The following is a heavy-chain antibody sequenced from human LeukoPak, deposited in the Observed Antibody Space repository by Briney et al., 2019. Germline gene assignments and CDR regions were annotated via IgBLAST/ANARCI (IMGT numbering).Heavy chain of an antibody. CDR1: GFTFISHA. CDR2: ISYDGRSK. V-gene: IGHV3-30*04. CDR3: ARGSIAAAGSSKGYMDV. J-gene: IGHJ6*03. Sequence: GGSQRLSCAASGFTFISHAMHWVRQAPGKGLEWVAIISYDGRSKHYADSVKGRFTSSRDNSKNTLYLQMNSLRVEDRAVYYCARGSIAAAGSSKGYMDVWGKGTTVTVSS. D-gene: IGHD6-13*01.